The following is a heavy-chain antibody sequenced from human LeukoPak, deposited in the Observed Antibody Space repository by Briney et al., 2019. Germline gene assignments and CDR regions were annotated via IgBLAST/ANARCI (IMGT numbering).Heavy chain of an antibody. Sequence: GGSLRLSCAASGFTFSSYWMNWVRQAPGKGLEWVSSLSGSSSYKYYADSVKGRFTISRDNAKNSLFLQMNSLRPEDTAIYYCARDKGYGSGINWFDPWGQGTLVAVSS. CDR2: LSGSSSYK. V-gene: IGHV3-21*01. J-gene: IGHJ5*02. CDR3: ARDKGYGSGINWFDP. CDR1: GFTFSSYW. D-gene: IGHD3-10*01.